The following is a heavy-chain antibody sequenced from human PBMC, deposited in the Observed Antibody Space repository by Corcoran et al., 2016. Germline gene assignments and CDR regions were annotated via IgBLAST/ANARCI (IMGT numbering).Heavy chain of an antibody. J-gene: IGHJ4*02. CDR1: GFTFSTSA. Sequence: EVQLLESGGGLVQPGGSLRLSCPVSGFTFSTSAMTWVRQPPGKGLEWVSTVGGSDPNTYYADSVKGRFTVSRDSSKNTLFLQMNSLRAEETGVYHCMKAQRRSAWWSFDYWGQGTLVTVSS. V-gene: IGHV3-23*01. D-gene: IGHD2-15*01. CDR3: MKAQRRSAWWSFDY. CDR2: VGGSDPNT.